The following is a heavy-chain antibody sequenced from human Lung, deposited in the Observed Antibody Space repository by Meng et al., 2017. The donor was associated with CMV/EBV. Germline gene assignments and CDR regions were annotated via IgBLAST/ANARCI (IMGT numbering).Heavy chain of an antibody. CDR3: ATRPDYYLLYFFYY. Sequence: SVXVSXXASGYSLTAYYIHWVRQDPGQGLEWMGWIKSSNGGTLYAQKFQGRVTMTRDASTRTAYMELNSLTSDDSAVYCCATRPDYYLLYFFYYWGQGTPVTVSS. CDR1: GYSLTAYY. J-gene: IGHJ4*02. V-gene: IGHV1-2*02. D-gene: IGHD2-21*02. CDR2: IKSSNGGT.